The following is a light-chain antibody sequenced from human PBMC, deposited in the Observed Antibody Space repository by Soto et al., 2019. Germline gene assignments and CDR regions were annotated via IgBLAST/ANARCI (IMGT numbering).Light chain of an antibody. J-gene: IGKJ3*01. CDR2: AAS. CDR1: QGIRNF. CDR3: QKYSSVPV. V-gene: IGKV1-27*01. Sequence: DIQMTQSPTSLSASVGDRVTITCRASQGIRNFVAWYQQKPGKAPKLLIYAASTLQSGVPSRFSGSGSGTVFTLTINSVQPEDVATYSCQKYSSVPVFGPGTKVEIK.